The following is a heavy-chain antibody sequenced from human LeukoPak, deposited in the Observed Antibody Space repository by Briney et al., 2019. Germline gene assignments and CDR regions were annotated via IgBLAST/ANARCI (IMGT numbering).Heavy chain of an antibody. D-gene: IGHD7-27*01. Sequence: SETLSLTCTVSGGSMNNYYWSWVRQPPGRGLEWIGYIFYSGRTNYNPSLESRVTISLDTSKKQFSLKLSSVTAADTAVYYCARRDWGYYYAMDVWGQGTTVTVSS. J-gene: IGHJ6*02. CDR1: GGSMNNYY. V-gene: IGHV4-59*01. CDR2: IFYSGRT. CDR3: ARRDWGYYYAMDV.